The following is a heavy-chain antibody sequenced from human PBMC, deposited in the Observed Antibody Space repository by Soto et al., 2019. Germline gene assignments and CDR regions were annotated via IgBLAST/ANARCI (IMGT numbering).Heavy chain of an antibody. J-gene: IGHJ4*02. D-gene: IGHD3-16*01. V-gene: IGHV1-18*01. CDR3: ARDWFGIDY. CDR1: GYTFTSYG. CDR2: INPYNGNT. Sequence: QVQLVQSGAEVKKPGASVKVSCKASGYTFTSYGISWVRQAPGQGLEWMGWINPYNGNTNYAQKLQGRVTMTTDTSTNTAYIELRSLRSDDAAVYYCARDWFGIDYWGQGTLVTVSS.